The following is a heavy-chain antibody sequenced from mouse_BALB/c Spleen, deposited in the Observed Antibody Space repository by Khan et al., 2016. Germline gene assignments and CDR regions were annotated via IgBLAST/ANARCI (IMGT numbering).Heavy chain of an antibody. Sequence: VTLLASGPGLVKPSQSLSLTCTVTGYSITSDYAWNWIRQFPGNKLEWMGYISYSGSTSYNPSLKSRISITRDTSKNQFFLQLNSVTTEDTATYYCATTYYAMDDWGKGTSVTVSS. CDR2: ISYSGST. CDR1: GYSITSDYA. V-gene: IGHV3-2*02. J-gene: IGHJ4*01. CDR3: ATTYYAMDD.